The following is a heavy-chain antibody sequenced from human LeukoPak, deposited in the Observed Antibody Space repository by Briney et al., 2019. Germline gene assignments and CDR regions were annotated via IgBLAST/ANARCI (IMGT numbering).Heavy chain of an antibody. CDR3: ARDGSYYAFEAFDI. Sequence: ASETLSLTCTVSGGSISSYYWSWIRQPAGKGLEWIGRIYTSGSTNYNPSLKSLVTMSVDTSKNQFSLKLSSVTAADTAVYYCARDGSYYAFEAFDIWGQGTMVTVSS. V-gene: IGHV4-4*07. D-gene: IGHD1-26*01. J-gene: IGHJ3*02. CDR2: IYTSGST. CDR1: GGSISSYY.